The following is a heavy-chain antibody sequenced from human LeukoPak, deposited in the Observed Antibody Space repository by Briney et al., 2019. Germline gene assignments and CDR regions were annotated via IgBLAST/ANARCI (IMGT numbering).Heavy chain of an antibody. CDR1: GFIFTNGW. D-gene: IGHD2-15*01. J-gene: IGHJ4*02. V-gene: IGHV3-15*01. Sequence: GGSLRLSCAASGFIFTNGWMSWVRQAPGKGLEWVGHIKSKTYGGATDYAAPVKGRFTISRDYSKTTVFLQMNSLKSEDTAVYYCTTEGGHLHSNPFDYWGQGTLVTVSS. CDR3: TTEGGHLHSNPFDY. CDR2: IKSKTYGGAT.